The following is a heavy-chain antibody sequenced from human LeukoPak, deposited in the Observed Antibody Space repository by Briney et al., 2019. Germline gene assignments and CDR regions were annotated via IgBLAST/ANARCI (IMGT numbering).Heavy chain of an antibody. D-gene: IGHD4/OR15-4a*01. V-gene: IGHV3-7*01. Sequence: PGGSLRLSCAASGFTFSNYWMSWVRQAPGKELEWVANIKQDGSEKYYVDSVKGRFTISRDNAKNSLYLQMNSLRAEDTAVYYCARDDYGGTKYWGQGTLVTVSS. CDR3: ARDDYGGTKY. J-gene: IGHJ4*02. CDR2: IKQDGSEK. CDR1: GFTFSNYW.